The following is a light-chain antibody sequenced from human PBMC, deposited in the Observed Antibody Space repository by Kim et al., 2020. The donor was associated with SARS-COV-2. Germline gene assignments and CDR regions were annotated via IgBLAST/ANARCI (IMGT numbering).Light chain of an antibody. Sequence: DIQMTQSPSSVSASVGDRVTITCRASQGISSWLAWYQHKPGKAPNLLIYGASSLQSGVPSRFSGIGSGTDFTLTISSLQPEDFATYYCQQANSFPWTFGQGTKVDIK. CDR2: GAS. CDR1: QGISSW. CDR3: QQANSFPWT. V-gene: IGKV1-12*01. J-gene: IGKJ1*01.